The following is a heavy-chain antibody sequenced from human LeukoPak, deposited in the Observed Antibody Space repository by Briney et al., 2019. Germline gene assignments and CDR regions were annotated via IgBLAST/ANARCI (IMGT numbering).Heavy chain of an antibody. CDR2: IDYGGST. Sequence: PSETLSLTCAVSGYIISNSNWWGWIRPPPGKGLEWIGYIDYGGSTNYNPSLKSRVTVSVDTSKNQFSLKLSSVTALDTAVYYCARFNSTDYFYDYWGQGTLVTVSS. D-gene: IGHD2/OR15-2a*01. CDR1: GYIISNSNW. V-gene: IGHV4-28*06. J-gene: IGHJ4*02. CDR3: ARFNSTDYFYDY.